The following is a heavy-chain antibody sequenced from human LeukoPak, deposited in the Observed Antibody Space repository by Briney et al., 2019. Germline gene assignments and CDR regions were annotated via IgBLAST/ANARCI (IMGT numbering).Heavy chain of an antibody. V-gene: IGHV3-11*04. CDR3: ARVGIAAAGWAFDI. J-gene: IGHJ3*02. CDR1: GFTFSDYY. D-gene: IGHD6-13*01. CDR2: ISSSGSTI. Sequence: GGSLRLSCAASGFTFSDYYMSWIRQAPGKGLEGVSYISSSGSTIYYADSEKGRFTISRDNAKNSLYLQMNSLRAEDTAVYYCARVGIAAAGWAFDIWGQGTMVTVSS.